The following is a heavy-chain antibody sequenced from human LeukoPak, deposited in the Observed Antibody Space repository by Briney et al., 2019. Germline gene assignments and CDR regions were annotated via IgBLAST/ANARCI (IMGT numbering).Heavy chain of an antibody. CDR1: GFKFSDHY. CDR2: INSDGSST. D-gene: IGHD1-1*01. CDR3: STQLGGSPGDY. J-gene: IGHJ4*02. Sequence: GGSLRLSCAASGFKFSDHYIDWVRQAPGKGLVWVSRINSDGSSTIYADSVKGRFTISRDNAKNTLYLQMNSLRAEDTAVYYCSTQLGGSPGDYWGQGALVTVSS. V-gene: IGHV3-74*01.